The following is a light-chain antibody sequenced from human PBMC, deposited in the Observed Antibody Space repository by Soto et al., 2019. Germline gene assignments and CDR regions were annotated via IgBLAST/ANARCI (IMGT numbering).Light chain of an antibody. V-gene: IGLV1-44*01. CDR3: ATWDDSLNGWV. CDR1: SSNIGSNI. Sequence: QSVLTQPPSASGTPGQRVSVSCSGTSSNIGSNIVNWYQQLPGTAPRLLIHSSNQRPSGVPDRFSGSKSGTSASLAISGLQSEDEADYYCATWDDSLNGWVFGGGTKLTVL. CDR2: SSN. J-gene: IGLJ3*02.